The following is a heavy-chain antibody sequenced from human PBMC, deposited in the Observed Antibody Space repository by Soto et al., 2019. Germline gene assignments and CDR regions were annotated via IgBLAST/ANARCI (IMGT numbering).Heavy chain of an antibody. V-gene: IGHV4-34*01. J-gene: IGHJ4*02. D-gene: IGHD3-10*01. Sequence: QVQLQQWGAGLLKPSETLSLTCAVYGGSFSGYYWSWIRQPPGKGLEWIGEINHSGSTNYNPSLNGRVTISVDTSKNQFSLQLSSVTAADTAVYYCARRPLNYYGSGTKPNPFDYWGQGTLVTVSS. CDR2: INHSGST. CDR1: GGSFSGYY. CDR3: ARRPLNYYGSGTKPNPFDY.